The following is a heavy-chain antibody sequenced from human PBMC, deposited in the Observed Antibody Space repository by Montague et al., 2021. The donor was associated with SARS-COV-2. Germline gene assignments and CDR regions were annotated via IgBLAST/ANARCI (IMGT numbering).Heavy chain of an antibody. Sequence: SETLSLTSTVSGGSISSYYWSWIRQPPGEGLEWIGYIYYNGSTNYNPSLKSRVTISVDTSKNQFSLKLSSVTAADTAVYYCARGSGWMGNAFDIWGQGTMVTVSS. CDR1: GGSISSYY. CDR2: IYYNGST. D-gene: IGHD6-19*01. CDR3: ARGSGWMGNAFDI. J-gene: IGHJ3*02. V-gene: IGHV4-59*01.